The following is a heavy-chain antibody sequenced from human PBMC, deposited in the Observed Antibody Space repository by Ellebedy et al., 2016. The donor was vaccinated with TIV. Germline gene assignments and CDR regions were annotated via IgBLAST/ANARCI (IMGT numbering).Heavy chain of an antibody. Sequence: ASVQVSCXASAYTFSSYGISWVRLALGHGLKWMGWISAYIGNTNYAQKLQGRVTMTTDTSTSTAYMELRSLRSEDTAVYYCARDRDYDFWSGSGRSYYVDVWGKGTTVTVSS. D-gene: IGHD3-3*01. CDR3: ARDRDYDFWSGSGRSYYVDV. J-gene: IGHJ6*03. V-gene: IGHV1-18*01. CDR2: ISAYIGNT. CDR1: AYTFSSYG.